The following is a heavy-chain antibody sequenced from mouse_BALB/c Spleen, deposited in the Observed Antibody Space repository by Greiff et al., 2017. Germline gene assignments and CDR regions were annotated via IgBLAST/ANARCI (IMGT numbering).Heavy chain of an antibody. CDR2: IYPGNSDT. J-gene: IGHJ2*01. D-gene: IGHD2-1*01. V-gene: IGHV1-5*01. CDR3: TRWSYGNYDDY. Sequence: EVQLQQSGTVLARPGASVKMSCQASGYSFTSFWMHWVKQGPGQGLEWIGAIYPGNSDTSYNQKFKGKAKLTAVPSASTAYMELSSLTNEDSAVYYCTRWSYGNYDDYWGQGTTLTVSS. CDR1: GYSFTSFW.